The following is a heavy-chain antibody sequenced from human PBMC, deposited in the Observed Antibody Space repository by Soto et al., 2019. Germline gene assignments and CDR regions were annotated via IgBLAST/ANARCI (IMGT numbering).Heavy chain of an antibody. CDR3: ARYDYNGYYFDY. J-gene: IGHJ4*02. V-gene: IGHV1-46*01. Sequence: QVQLVQSGAEVKKPGALGKVSCKASGYTFSTYYMHWLRQPLGQGYEWMGIINPSGGSTTYAQKFQGRVTMTRDTSTTTVYIELSSLKSEDTAVYYCARYDYNGYYFDYWGQGTLVTVSS. D-gene: IGHD4-4*01. CDR2: INPSGGST. CDR1: GYTFSTYY.